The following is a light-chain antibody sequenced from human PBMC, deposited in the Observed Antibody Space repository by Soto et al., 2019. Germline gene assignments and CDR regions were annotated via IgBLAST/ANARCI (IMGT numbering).Light chain of an antibody. CDR2: GAS. CDR1: QSISSSF. V-gene: IGKV3-20*01. J-gene: IGKJ1*01. Sequence: EIVLTQPPGILSLSPGARASLSCGASQSISSSFLAWYQQKPGQAPRLLIYGASSRATGIPDRFSGTGSETDFTLTISRLEPEDFAVYYCQQYGSSPKTFGQGTKVDIK. CDR3: QQYGSSPKT.